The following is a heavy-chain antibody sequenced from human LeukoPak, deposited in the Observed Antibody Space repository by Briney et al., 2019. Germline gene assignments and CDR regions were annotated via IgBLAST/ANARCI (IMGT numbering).Heavy chain of an antibody. CDR3: ATGGPYGDYYAAALEYFQH. D-gene: IGHD4-17*01. J-gene: IGHJ1*01. Sequence: GASVKVSCKVSGYTLTELSMHWVRQAPGKGLEWMGGFDPEDGGTIYAQKFQGRVTMTEDTSTDTAYMELSSLRSEDTAVYYCATGGPYGDYYAAALEYFQHWGQGTLVTVSS. CDR1: GYTLTELS. V-gene: IGHV1-24*01. CDR2: FDPEDGGT.